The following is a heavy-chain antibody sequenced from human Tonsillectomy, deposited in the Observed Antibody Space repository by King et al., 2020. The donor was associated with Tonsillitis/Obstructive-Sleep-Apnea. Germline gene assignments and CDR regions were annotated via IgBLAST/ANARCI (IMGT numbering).Heavy chain of an antibody. V-gene: IGHV3-30*04. Sequence: VQLVESGGGVVQPGRSLRLSCAASGFTFSSNVIHWVRQGPGKGLEWVAVISNDGSNKYNADSVKGRYTISRDNSKSTLWLQMNRLRAEDTAVYYCAGDYRGDRGGFDIWAPETMHTVSS. CDR1: GFTFSSNV. CDR2: ISNDGSNK. J-gene: IGHJ3*02. D-gene: IGHD3-10*01. CDR3: AGDYRGDRGGFDI.